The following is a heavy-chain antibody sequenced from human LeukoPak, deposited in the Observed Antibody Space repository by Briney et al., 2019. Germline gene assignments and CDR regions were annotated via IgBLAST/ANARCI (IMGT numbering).Heavy chain of an antibody. Sequence: GGSLRLSCAASGFPFSSYYLQWVRQVPGEGLVWVSHMNTDGNYIVYADSVRGRFTISRDNSKDTLFLQMHSLRPGDTAVYYCVREDTPATANYWGQGTLVTISS. CDR2: MNTDGNYI. V-gene: IGHV3-74*03. J-gene: IGHJ4*02. CDR1: GFPFSSYY. CDR3: VREDTPATANY. D-gene: IGHD2-21*02.